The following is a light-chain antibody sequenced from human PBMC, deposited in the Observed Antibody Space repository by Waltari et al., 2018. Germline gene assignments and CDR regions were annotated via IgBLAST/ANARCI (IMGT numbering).Light chain of an antibody. J-gene: IGLJ3*02. CDR2: YNY. Sequence: QSVLTQPPSLSAAPGQKVPISCPGSSSHIGTNYVSWYQQFPGTAPKPLIYYNYRRPAGIPDRFSGSKSGTSATLDITGLQTGDEADYYCGTWDSSLNAGVFGGGTKLTVL. CDR1: SSHIGTNY. CDR3: GTWDSSLNAGV. V-gene: IGLV1-51*01.